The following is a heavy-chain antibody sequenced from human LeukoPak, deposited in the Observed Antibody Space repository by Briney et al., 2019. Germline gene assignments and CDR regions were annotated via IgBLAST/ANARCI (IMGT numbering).Heavy chain of an antibody. J-gene: IGHJ6*02. Sequence: SVKVSSKASGGTFSSYAISWVRQAPGQGLEWMGRIIPILGIANYAQKFQGRVTITADKSTSTAYMELSSLRSEDTAVYYCASSRGHYYYGMDVWGQGTTVTVSS. V-gene: IGHV1-69*04. CDR1: GGTFSSYA. CDR3: ASSRGHYYYGMDV. CDR2: IIPILGIA. D-gene: IGHD5-12*01.